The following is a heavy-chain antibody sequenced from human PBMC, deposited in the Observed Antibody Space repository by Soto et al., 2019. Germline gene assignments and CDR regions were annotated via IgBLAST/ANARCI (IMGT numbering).Heavy chain of an antibody. V-gene: IGHV4-59*01. CDR3: ARGGCSGGRRYSPLDWLDP. CDR1: GGSISSYY. CDR2: IYYSGST. J-gene: IGHJ5*02. Sequence: SETLSLTCTVSGGSISSYYWSWIRQPPGKGLEWIGYIYYSGSTNYNPSLKSRVTISVDTSKNQFSLKLSSVTAADTAVYYCARGGCSGGRRYSPLDWLDPWGQGTLVTVYS. D-gene: IGHD2-15*01.